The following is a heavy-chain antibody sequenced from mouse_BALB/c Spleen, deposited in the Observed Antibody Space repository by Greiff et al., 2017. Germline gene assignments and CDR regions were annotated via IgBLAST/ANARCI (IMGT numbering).Heavy chain of an antibody. J-gene: IGHJ4*01. CDR2: INPDSSTI. CDR3: ARHDGYYYYYAMDY. D-gene: IGHD2-3*01. Sequence: VQLQQSGGGLVQPGGSLKLSCAASGFDFSRYWMSWVRQAPGKGLEWIGEINPDSSTINYTPSLKDKFIISRDNAKNTLYLQMSKVRSEDTALYYCARHDGYYYYYAMDYWGQGTSVTVSS. CDR1: GFDFSRYW. V-gene: IGHV4-1*02.